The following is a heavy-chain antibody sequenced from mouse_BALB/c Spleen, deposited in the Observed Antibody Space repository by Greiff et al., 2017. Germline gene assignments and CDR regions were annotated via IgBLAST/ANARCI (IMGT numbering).Heavy chain of an antibody. V-gene: IGHV1S137*01. J-gene: IGHJ4*01. CDR2: ISTYYGDA. Sequence: VKLQESGAELVRPGVSVKISCKGSGYTFTDYAMHWVKQSHAKSLEWIGVISTYYGDASYNQKFKGKATMTVDKSSSTAYMELARLTSEDSAIYYCARNGYAMDYWGQGTSVTVSS. CDR1: GYTFTDYA. CDR3: ARNGYAMDY.